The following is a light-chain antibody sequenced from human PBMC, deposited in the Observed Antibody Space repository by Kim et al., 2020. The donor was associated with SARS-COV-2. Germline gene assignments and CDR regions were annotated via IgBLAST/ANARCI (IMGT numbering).Light chain of an antibody. J-gene: IGKJ2*01. CDR3: QQYGSSPRYT. V-gene: IGKV3-20*01. CDR2: GAS. CDR1: QSVSSSY. Sequence: EIVLTQSPGTLSLSPGERATLSCRASQSVSSSYLAWYQQKPGQAPRLLIYGASSRATGIPDRSSGSGSGTDFTLTISRLEPEDFAVYYCQQYGSSPRYTFGQGTKLEI.